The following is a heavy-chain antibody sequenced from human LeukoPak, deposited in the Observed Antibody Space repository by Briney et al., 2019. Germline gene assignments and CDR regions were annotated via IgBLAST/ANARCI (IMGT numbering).Heavy chain of an antibody. D-gene: IGHD2-8*01. CDR1: GFTFSSYA. J-gene: IGHJ4*02. Sequence: GGSLTLSCAGSGFTFSSYAMSWVRQAPGQGLEWVSVISDSGDFTSYADSVRGRFTISRDNSRNTLYLQMISLRPEDTAVYYCAKDTSIGKYCTNGVCSPFDYWGQGTLVTVSS. V-gene: IGHV3-23*01. CDR3: AKDTSIGKYCTNGVCSPFDY. CDR2: ISDSGDFT.